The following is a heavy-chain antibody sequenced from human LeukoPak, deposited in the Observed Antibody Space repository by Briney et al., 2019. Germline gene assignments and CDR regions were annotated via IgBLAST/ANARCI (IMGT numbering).Heavy chain of an antibody. D-gene: IGHD6-6*01. J-gene: IGHJ4*02. CDR3: AKGGRGSIATRPDY. Sequence: GGSLRLSCAASGFTFSSYAMNWVRQAPGKGLEWVSAISGSGDNTYYADSVKGRFTISGDNSKNTLYMEMNSLRAEDTAVYYCAKGGRGSIATRPDYWGQGTLVTVSS. CDR2: ISGSGDNT. CDR1: GFTFSSYA. V-gene: IGHV3-23*01.